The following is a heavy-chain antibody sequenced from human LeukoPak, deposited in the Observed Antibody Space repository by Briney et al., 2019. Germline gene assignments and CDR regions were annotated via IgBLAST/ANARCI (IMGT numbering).Heavy chain of an antibody. V-gene: IGHV3-23*01. J-gene: IGHJ4*02. CDR2: ISGSGGST. Sequence: PGGSLRLSCAASGFTFSSYAMSWVRQAPGKGLEWVSAISGSGGSTYYADSVKGRFTISRDNSKNTLYLQMNILRTEDTAVYYCARGARKGDDYGGFFDYWGQGTLVTVSS. CDR1: GFTFSSYA. CDR3: ARGARKGDDYGGFFDY. D-gene: IGHD4-23*01.